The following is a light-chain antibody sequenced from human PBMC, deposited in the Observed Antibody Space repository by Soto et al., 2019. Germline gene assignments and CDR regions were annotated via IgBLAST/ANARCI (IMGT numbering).Light chain of an antibody. Sequence: EIVLTQSPGTLSLSPGERATLSCRASQSVSSTYLAWYQQKPGQAPRLLIYGASSRATGIPDRFSGSASGTEFTLTISSLETEDFAVYYCQQYGTKVSFGRGTKVDIX. J-gene: IGKJ2*01. CDR3: QQYGTKVS. V-gene: IGKV3-20*01. CDR1: QSVSSTY. CDR2: GAS.